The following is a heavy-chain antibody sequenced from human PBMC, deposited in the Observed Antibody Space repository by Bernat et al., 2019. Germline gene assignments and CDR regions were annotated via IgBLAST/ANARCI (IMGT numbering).Heavy chain of an antibody. CDR1: GYTFTSYG. CDR3: AREAEYSSSWYLYYYYYYYMDV. CDR2: ISAYNGNT. V-gene: IGHV1-18*01. J-gene: IGHJ6*03. D-gene: IGHD6-13*01. Sequence: QVQLVQSGAEVKKPGASVKVSCKASGYTFTSYGISWVRQAPGQGLEWMGWISAYNGNTNYAQKLQGRVTMTTDTSTSTAYMELRSLRSDDTAVYYCAREAEYSSSWYLYYYYYYYMDVWGKGTTVTVSS.